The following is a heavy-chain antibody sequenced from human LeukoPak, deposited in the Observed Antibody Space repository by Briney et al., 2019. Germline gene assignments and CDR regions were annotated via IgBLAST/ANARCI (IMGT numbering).Heavy chain of an antibody. J-gene: IGHJ4*02. CDR1: GFTFTNYA. Sequence: GGSLGLSCAASGFTFTNYALSWVRRAPGKGLEWVSAINDGGGTTYYADSVKGRFTISRDNSKNTLYLQMNSLRAEDTAVYYCAKYRYGSGSFYTSPFDYWGQGTLVTVSS. CDR3: AKYRYGSGSFYTSPFDY. V-gene: IGHV3-23*01. CDR2: INDGGGTT. D-gene: IGHD3-10*01.